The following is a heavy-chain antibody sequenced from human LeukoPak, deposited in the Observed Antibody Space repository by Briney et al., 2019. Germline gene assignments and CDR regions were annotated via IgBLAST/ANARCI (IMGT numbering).Heavy chain of an antibody. Sequence: SETLSLTCTVSGGSISSYYWSWIRQPAGKGLEWIGRIYTSGSTNCNPSLKSRVTMSVDTSKNQFSLKLSSVTAADTAVYYCARALGYSSSWYSGDAFDIWGQGTMVTVSS. D-gene: IGHD6-13*01. V-gene: IGHV4-4*07. CDR1: GGSISSYY. J-gene: IGHJ3*02. CDR2: IYTSGST. CDR3: ARALGYSSSWYSGDAFDI.